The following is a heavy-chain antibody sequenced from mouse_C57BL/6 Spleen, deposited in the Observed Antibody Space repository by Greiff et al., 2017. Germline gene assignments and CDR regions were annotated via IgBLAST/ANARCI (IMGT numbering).Heavy chain of an antibody. D-gene: IGHD1-1*01. J-gene: IGHJ2*01. Sequence: QVQLQQSGPELVKPGASVKISCKASGYAFSSSWMNWVKQRPGKGLEWIGRIYPGDGDTTYNGKFKGKATLTADKSSSPAYMQLSSLTSDESAGYFCAREGTYCNFVYWGQGTIVTVSA. CDR1: GYAFSSSW. CDR2: IYPGDGDT. CDR3: AREGTYCNFVY. V-gene: IGHV1-82*01.